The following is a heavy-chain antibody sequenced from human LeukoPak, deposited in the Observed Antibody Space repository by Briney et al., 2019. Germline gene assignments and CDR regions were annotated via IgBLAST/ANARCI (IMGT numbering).Heavy chain of an antibody. CDR3: ARDGEYTYYYDSSGSDAFDI. CDR2: ISAYNGNT. CDR1: GYTFTSYG. D-gene: IGHD3-22*01. J-gene: IGHJ3*02. Sequence: ASVKVSCKASGYTFTSYGISWVRQAPGQGLEWMGWISAYNGNTNYAQKLQGRVTMTTDTSTSTAYMELRSLRSDDTAVYYCARDGEYTYYYDSSGSDAFDIWGQGTMVTVSS. V-gene: IGHV1-18*01.